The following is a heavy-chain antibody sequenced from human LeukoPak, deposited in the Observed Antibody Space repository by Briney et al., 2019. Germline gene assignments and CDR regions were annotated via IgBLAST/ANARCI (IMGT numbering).Heavy chain of an antibody. V-gene: IGHV3-23*01. CDR2: ISGSGGST. Sequence: SGGSLRLSCAASGFIFSSYAMSWVRQAPGKGLEWVSVISGSGGSTYYADSVKGRFTISRDNSKNTLYLQMNSLRVEDTAVYYCAKTRGGVVATTSDYWGQGILVTVSS. CDR1: GFIFSSYA. J-gene: IGHJ4*02. CDR3: AKTRGGVVATTSDY. D-gene: IGHD5-12*01.